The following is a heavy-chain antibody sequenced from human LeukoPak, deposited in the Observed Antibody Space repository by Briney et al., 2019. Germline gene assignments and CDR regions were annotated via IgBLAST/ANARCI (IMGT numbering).Heavy chain of an antibody. D-gene: IGHD2-15*01. CDR2: ISNDGSNE. CDR3: AKGSGGSYYGYFDY. CDR1: GFTFSNYG. V-gene: IGHV3-30*18. Sequence: PGRSLRLSCAASGFTFSNYGIHWVRQASGKGLEWVAVISNDGSNENYADSVKGRFTISRDNSKNTLYLQMNSLRAEDTAVYFCAKGSGGSYYGYFDYWGQGTLVTVSS. J-gene: IGHJ4*02.